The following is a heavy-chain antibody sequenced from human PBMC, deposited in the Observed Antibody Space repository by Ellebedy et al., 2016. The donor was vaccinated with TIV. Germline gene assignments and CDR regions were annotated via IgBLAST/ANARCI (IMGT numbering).Heavy chain of an antibody. CDR3: ARDLRWELLYYYYGMDV. Sequence: ASVKVSXKASGYTFTGYYMHWVRQAPGQGLEWMGIINPSGGSTSYAQKFQGRVTMTRDTSTSTVYMELSSLRSEDTAVYYCARDLRWELLYYYYGMDVWGQGTTVTVSS. CDR2: INPSGGST. V-gene: IGHV1-46*01. CDR1: GYTFTGYY. J-gene: IGHJ6*02. D-gene: IGHD1-26*01.